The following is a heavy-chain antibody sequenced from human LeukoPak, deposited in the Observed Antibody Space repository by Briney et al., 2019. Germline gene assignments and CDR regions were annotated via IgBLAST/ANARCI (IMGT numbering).Heavy chain of an antibody. Sequence: PSGTLSLTCAVSGGSISSSNWWSWVRQPPGKGLEWIGEIYHSGSTNYNPSLKSRVTISVDKSKNQFSLKLSSVTAADTAVYYCARVHPRYSSSWYSNWFDPWGQGALVTVSS. CDR3: ARVHPRYSSSWYSNWFDP. J-gene: IGHJ5*02. V-gene: IGHV4-4*02. CDR2: IYHSGST. CDR1: GGSISSSNW. D-gene: IGHD6-13*01.